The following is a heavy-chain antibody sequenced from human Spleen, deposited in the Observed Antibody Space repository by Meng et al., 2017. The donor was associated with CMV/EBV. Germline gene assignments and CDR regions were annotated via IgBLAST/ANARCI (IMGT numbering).Heavy chain of an antibody. J-gene: IGHJ4*02. V-gene: IGHV3-9*01. Sequence: SLKISCAASGFTFNTYWMHWVRQAPGEGPVWVSGITRNSGSIGYADSVKGRFTISRDNAKNSLYLQMNSLRAEDTALYYCATSAGGYCSSTSCWGGSFDYWGQGTLVTVSS. CDR3: ATSAGGYCSSTSCWGGSFDY. CDR2: ITRNSGSI. CDR1: GFTFNTYW. D-gene: IGHD2-2*01.